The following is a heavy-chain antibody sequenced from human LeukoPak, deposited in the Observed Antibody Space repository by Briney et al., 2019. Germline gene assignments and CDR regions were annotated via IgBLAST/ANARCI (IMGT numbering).Heavy chain of an antibody. CDR1: GGSISSGSYY. CDR2: IYTSGST. Sequence: SETLSLTCTVSGGSISSGSYYWSWIRQPAGKGLEWIGRIYTSGSTNYNPSLKGRVTISVDTSKNQFSLKLSSVTAADTAVYYCASASSSWYWFDPWGQGTLVTVSS. V-gene: IGHV4-61*02. D-gene: IGHD6-13*01. CDR3: ASASSSWYWFDP. J-gene: IGHJ5*02.